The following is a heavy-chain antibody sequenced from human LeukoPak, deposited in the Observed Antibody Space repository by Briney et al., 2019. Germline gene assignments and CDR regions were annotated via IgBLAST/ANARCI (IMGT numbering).Heavy chain of an antibody. D-gene: IGHD4-17*01. Sequence: SETLSLTCAVYGGSFNNYYWSWFRQPPGKGLEWIGEVNHSGATNYSPSLKSRLTMSVDTSKSQFSLTLSSVTAADTAVYYCARDRGYDYGDYVFDPWGQGTLVTVSS. J-gene: IGHJ5*02. V-gene: IGHV4-34*01. CDR1: GGSFNNYY. CDR2: VNHSGAT. CDR3: ARDRGYDYGDYVFDP.